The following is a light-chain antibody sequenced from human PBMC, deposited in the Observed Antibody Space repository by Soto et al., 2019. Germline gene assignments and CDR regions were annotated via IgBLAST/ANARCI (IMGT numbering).Light chain of an antibody. J-gene: IGKJ4*01. CDR3: QQYYSSSLT. Sequence: DIVMTQSPDSLAVSLGERATINCKSSQRVLYSSNNKHYLAWYQQKPGQPPKLLIYWPATRESGVPDRFRGSGSGTDFTLTISGLQAEDGAVYYCQQYYSSSLTFGGGTTVEIK. CDR1: QRVLYSSNNKHY. V-gene: IGKV4-1*01. CDR2: WPA.